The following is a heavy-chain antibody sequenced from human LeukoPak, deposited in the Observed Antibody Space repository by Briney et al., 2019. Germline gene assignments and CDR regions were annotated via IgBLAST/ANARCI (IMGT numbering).Heavy chain of an antibody. CDR2: ISYDGSNK. Sequence: GGSLRLSCAASGFTFSSYGMHWVRQAPGKGLEWVAVISYDGSNKYYADSVKGRFTISRDNSKNTLYLQMNSLRAEDTAVYYCAKDHITDPMGATPYYFDYWGQGTLVTVSS. CDR3: AKDHITDPMGATPYYFDY. D-gene: IGHD1-26*01. J-gene: IGHJ4*02. CDR1: GFTFSSYG. V-gene: IGHV3-30*18.